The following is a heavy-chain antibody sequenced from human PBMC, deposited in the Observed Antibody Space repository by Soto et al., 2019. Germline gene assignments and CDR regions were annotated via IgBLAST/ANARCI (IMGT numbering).Heavy chain of an antibody. V-gene: IGHV4-30-4*01. D-gene: IGHD5-18*01. J-gene: IGHJ4*02. CDR2: VFYNGNT. CDR3: ARGGYSYGYDY. Sequence: SETLSLTCTVSGASITRGGYFWNWIRQHPGKGLEWVGRVFYNGNTYYNPSLESRVSISLDRSKNQFSLKLSSVTAADTAVYYCARGGYSYGYDYWGQGTLVTVSS. CDR1: GASITRGGYF.